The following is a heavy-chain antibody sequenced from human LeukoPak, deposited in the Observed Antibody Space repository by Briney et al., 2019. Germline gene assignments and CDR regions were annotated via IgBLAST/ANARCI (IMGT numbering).Heavy chain of an antibody. CDR3: GRGAYGSYNWFDP. Sequence: SQTFSLTCAISGDSVSSNSAAWNWIRQSPSRGLEWLGRTYYRSKWYYDYAVSVKSRITINPDTSKNQFSLQLNSLTPEDTAVYYCGRGAYGSYNWFDPWGQGTLVTVSS. J-gene: IGHJ5*02. CDR1: GDSVSSNSAA. V-gene: IGHV6-1*01. CDR2: TYYRSKWYY. D-gene: IGHD3-10*01.